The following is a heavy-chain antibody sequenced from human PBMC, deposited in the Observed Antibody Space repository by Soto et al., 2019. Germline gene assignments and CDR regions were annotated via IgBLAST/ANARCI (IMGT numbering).Heavy chain of an antibody. CDR1: GGTFSSYA. D-gene: IGHD1-26*01. V-gene: IGHV1-69*13. J-gene: IGHJ5*02. Sequence: GASVEVSCKASGGTFSSYASSWVRQAPGQGLEWMGGIIPIFGTANYAQKFQGRVTITADESTSTAYMELSSLRSEDTAVYYCARVLNRYSGPRWFDPWGQGTLVTSPQ. CDR2: IIPIFGTA. CDR3: ARVLNRYSGPRWFDP.